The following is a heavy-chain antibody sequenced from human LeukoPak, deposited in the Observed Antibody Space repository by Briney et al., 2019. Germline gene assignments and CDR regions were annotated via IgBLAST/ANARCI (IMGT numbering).Heavy chain of an antibody. CDR2: IYYSGST. CDR3: ARDVRSGSYLGV. Sequence: PSEILSLTCTVSGGSISSYYWSWIRQPPGKGLEWIGYIYYSGSTNYNPSLKSRVTISVDTSKNQFSLKVTSVTAADTAVYYCARDVRSGSYLGVWGKGTLVTVSS. J-gene: IGHJ4*02. D-gene: IGHD1-26*01. CDR1: GGSISSYY. V-gene: IGHV4-59*01.